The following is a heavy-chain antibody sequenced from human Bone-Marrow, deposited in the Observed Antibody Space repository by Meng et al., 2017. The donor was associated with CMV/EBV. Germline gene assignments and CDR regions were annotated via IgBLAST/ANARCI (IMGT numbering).Heavy chain of an antibody. V-gene: IGHV4-59*01. J-gene: IGHJ6*02. CDR2: IYYNGST. CDR3: ARGDGYYYGMDV. Sequence: GSLRLSCTVSGGSISSYYWSWIRQPPGKGLEWIGYIYYNGSTNYNPSLKSRVTISVDTSKNQFSLKLSSVTAADTAVYYCARGDGYYYGMDVWGQGTTVTVSS. CDR1: GGSISSYY. D-gene: IGHD5-24*01.